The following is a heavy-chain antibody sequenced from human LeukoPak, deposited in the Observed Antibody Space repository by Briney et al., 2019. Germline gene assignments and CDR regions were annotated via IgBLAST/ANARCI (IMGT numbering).Heavy chain of an antibody. CDR2: IYYSGST. J-gene: IGHJ4*02. V-gene: IGHV4-59*01. CDR3: ARAEDYYDSSGYFGD. D-gene: IGHD3-22*01. CDR1: GGSISSYY. Sequence: PSETLSLTCTVSGGSISSYYWSWIRQPPGKGLEWIGYIYYSGSTNFNPSLKSRVTISVDTSKNQFSLKLSSVTAADTAVYYCARAEDYYDSSGYFGDRGQGTLVTVSS.